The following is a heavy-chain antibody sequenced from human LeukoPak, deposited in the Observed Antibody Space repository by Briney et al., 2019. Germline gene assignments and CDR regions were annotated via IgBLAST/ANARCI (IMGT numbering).Heavy chain of an antibody. J-gene: IGHJ1*01. CDR2: IKQDGSEK. Sequence: GGSLRLSCAASGFTFSSYWMSWVRQAPGKGLEWVANIKQDGSEKYYVDSVKGRFTISRDNAKNSLYLQMNSLRAEDTAVYYCARVARGYYDSSGYYELQHWGQGTLVTVSS. CDR1: GFTFSSYW. D-gene: IGHD3-22*01. V-gene: IGHV3-7*01. CDR3: ARVARGYYDSSGYYELQH.